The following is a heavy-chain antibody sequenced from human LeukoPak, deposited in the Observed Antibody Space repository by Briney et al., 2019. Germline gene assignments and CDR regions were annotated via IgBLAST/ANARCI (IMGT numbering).Heavy chain of an antibody. J-gene: IGHJ3*02. V-gene: IGHV4-30-2*01. Sequence: SETLSLTCTVSGGSISSGSFYWSWIRQPPGKGLEWIGYIYQSGSTYYTPSLESRVTISVDRSKNQFSLRLSSVTAADTAVYYCARVGYSYAFDIWGQGTMVTVSS. D-gene: IGHD5-18*01. CDR2: IYQSGST. CDR3: ARVGYSYAFDI. CDR1: GGSISSGSFY.